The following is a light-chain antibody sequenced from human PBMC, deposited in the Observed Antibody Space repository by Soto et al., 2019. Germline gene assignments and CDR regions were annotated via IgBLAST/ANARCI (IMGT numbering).Light chain of an antibody. Sequence: QSVLTQPASVSGSPGQSITISCTGTSSDVGGYNYVSWYQHHPGKAPKLMIYDVSNRPSGVSNRFSGSKSGNTASLTISGLQPEDEADYYCCSYTTSNTRQIVFGTGTKFTV. J-gene: IGLJ1*01. CDR3: CSYTTSNTRQIV. CDR2: DVS. V-gene: IGLV2-14*03. CDR1: SSDVGGYNY.